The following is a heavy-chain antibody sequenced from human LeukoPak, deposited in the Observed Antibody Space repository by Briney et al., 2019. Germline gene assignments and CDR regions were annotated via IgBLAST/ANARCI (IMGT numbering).Heavy chain of an antibody. CDR1: GFTVSSNY. V-gene: IGHV3-53*04. CDR3: ARGTYYDFWSGLDY. Sequence: GGSLRLSCAASGFTVSSNYMSWVRQAPGKGLEWVSVIYSGGSTYYADFVKGRFTISRHNSKNTLYLQMNSLRAEDTAVYYCARGTYYDFWSGLDYRGQGTLVTVSS. CDR2: IYSGGST. D-gene: IGHD3-3*01. J-gene: IGHJ4*02.